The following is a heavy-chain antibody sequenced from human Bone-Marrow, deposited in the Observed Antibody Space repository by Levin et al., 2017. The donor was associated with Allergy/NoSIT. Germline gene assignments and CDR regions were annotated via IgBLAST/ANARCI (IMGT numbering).Heavy chain of an antibody. D-gene: IGHD4-11*01. CDR3: ARDTLQGDYHVLFASLPYDMDV. J-gene: IGHJ6*02. CDR1: GFTFSNFD. V-gene: IGHV3-33*01. CDR2: IWFDGSNK. Sequence: GGSLRLSCAASGFTFSNFDMHWVRQAPGKGLEWVALIWFDGSNKYYADSVKGRFTISRDNSKNTLDLQMNTLRAEDTAVYYCARDTLQGDYHVLFASLPYDMDVWGQGTAVTVSS.